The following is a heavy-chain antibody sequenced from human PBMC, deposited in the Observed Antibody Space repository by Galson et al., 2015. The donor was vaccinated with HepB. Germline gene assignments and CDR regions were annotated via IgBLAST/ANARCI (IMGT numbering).Heavy chain of an antibody. Sequence: SLRLSCAASGFIFSSSDMHWVRQPTGKGLEWVSAIGVGGDTYYPGSVKGRFTISRENAKNTLYLQMNGLRAGDTAVYYCTSTMVTQFDYWGQGALVTVSS. J-gene: IGHJ4*02. CDR1: GFIFSSSD. V-gene: IGHV3-13*01. CDR2: IGVGGDT. CDR3: TSTMVTQFDY. D-gene: IGHD4-23*01.